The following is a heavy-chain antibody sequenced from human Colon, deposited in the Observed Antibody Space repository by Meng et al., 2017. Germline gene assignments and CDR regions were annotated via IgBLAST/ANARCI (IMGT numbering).Heavy chain of an antibody. V-gene: IGHV6-1*01. CDR2: TYYRSEWQE. CDR3: TTWYGEY. Sequence: QVQVVESGPGLVKPWQTLPLSCAISGDSVSSNRALWHWVRQSPSRGREWLGKTYYRSEWQEHYGVSVKSRITINADTSRNHFSLHLNSVTTEDKDVYYGTTWYGEYWGQGTLVTVSS. CDR1: GDSVSSNRAL. J-gene: IGHJ4*02. D-gene: IGHD6-13*01.